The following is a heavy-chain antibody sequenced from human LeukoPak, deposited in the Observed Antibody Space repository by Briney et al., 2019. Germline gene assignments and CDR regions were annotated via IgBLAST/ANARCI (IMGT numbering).Heavy chain of an antibody. Sequence: SETLSLTCTVSGGSISSGDYYWSWIRQPPGKGLEWIGYIYYSGSTYYNPSLKSRVTISVDTSKNQFSLKLSSVTAADTAVYYCARYRSYGVYCFDYWGQGTLVTVSS. CDR2: IYYSGST. CDR1: GGSISSGDYY. D-gene: IGHD5-18*01. V-gene: IGHV4-30-4*01. J-gene: IGHJ4*02. CDR3: ARYRSYGVYCFDY.